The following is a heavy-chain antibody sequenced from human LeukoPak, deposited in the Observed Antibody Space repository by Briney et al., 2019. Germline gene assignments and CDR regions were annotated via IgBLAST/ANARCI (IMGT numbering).Heavy chain of an antibody. J-gene: IGHJ5*02. CDR1: GGSISSYY. CDR3: AREELAAAGVWFGP. CDR2: IYYSGST. D-gene: IGHD6-13*01. Sequence: SETLSLTCTVSGGSISSYYWSWIRQPPGKGLEWIGYIYYSGSTNYNPSLKSRVTISVDTSKNQFSLKLSSVTAADTALYYCAREELAAAGVWFGPWGQGTLVTVSS. V-gene: IGHV4-59*01.